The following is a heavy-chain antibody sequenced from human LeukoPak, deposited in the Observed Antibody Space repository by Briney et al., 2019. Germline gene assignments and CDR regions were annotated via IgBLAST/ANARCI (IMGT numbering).Heavy chain of an antibody. Sequence: SETLSLTCAVYGGSFSGYYWSWIRQPPGKGLEWIGEINHSGSTNYNPSLKSRVTISVDTSKNQFSLKLSSVTAADTAVYFCARNRYYYGSGSYGVPNWFDPWGQGTLVTVSS. CDR2: INHSGST. CDR3: ARNRYYYGSGSYGVPNWFDP. CDR1: GGSFSGYY. V-gene: IGHV4-34*01. J-gene: IGHJ5*02. D-gene: IGHD3-10*01.